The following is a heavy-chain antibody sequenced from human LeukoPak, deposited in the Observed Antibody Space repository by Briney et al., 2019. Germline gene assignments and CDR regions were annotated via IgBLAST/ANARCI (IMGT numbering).Heavy chain of an antibody. CDR3: AKDWELLMYRVVLEY. V-gene: IGHV3-23*01. CDR2: ISGSGGST. D-gene: IGHD1-26*01. CDR1: GFTFSSYA. J-gene: IGHJ4*02. Sequence: GGSLRLSCAASGFTFSSYAMSWVRQAPGKGLEWVSAISGSGGSTYYTDSVKGRFTISRDNSKNTLYLQMNSLRAEDTAVYYCAKDWELLMYRVVLEYWGQGTLVTVSS.